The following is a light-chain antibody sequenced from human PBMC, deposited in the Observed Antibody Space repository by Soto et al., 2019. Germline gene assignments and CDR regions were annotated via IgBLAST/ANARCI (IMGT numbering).Light chain of an antibody. CDR3: ASFTRSVTVV. CDR1: SSDVGGYNY. J-gene: IGLJ2*01. CDR2: DVN. V-gene: IGLV2-14*03. Sequence: QSVLTQPASVSGSPGQSITISCAGTSSDVGGYNYVSWYQQHPGKLPRLIISDVNKRPSGVSDRFSGSKSGNTASLTISGLQAEDEADYYCASFTRSVTVVFGGGTKLTVL.